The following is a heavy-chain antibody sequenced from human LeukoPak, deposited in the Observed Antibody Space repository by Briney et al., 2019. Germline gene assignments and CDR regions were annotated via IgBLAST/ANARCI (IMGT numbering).Heavy chain of an antibody. J-gene: IGHJ5*02. Sequence: PGRCLRLSCAASGFTFSSYAMHWVRQAPGKGLEWVAVISYDGSNKYYADSVKGRFTISRDNSKNTLYLQMNSLRAEDTAVYYCARSIQLWSGFDPWGQGTLVTVSS. CDR2: ISYDGSNK. CDR3: ARSIQLWSGFDP. D-gene: IGHD5-18*01. CDR1: GFTFSSYA. V-gene: IGHV3-30*04.